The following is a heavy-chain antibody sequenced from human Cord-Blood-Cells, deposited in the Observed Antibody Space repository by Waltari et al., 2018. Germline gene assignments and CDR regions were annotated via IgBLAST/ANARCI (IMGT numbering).Heavy chain of an antibody. D-gene: IGHD6-6*01. J-gene: IGHJ4*02. CDR2: INHNGST. CDR3: ARFGLLSIAARPYYFDY. V-gene: IGHV4-34*01. CDR1: GGSFSGSY. Sequence: QVQLQQWGAGLLKPSETLSPTCAVYGGSFSGSYGRWTRQPPGKGLEWIGEINHNGSTNYNPSLKSRVTISVDTSKNQFSLKLSSVTAADTAVYYCARFGLLSIAARPYYFDYWGQGTLVTVSS.